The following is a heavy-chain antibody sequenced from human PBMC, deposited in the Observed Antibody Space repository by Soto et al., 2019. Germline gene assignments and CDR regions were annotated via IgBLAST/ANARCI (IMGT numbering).Heavy chain of an antibody. CDR2: INGGDGPT. D-gene: IGHD2-21*01. Sequence: RGLEWVSSINGGDGPTYYADSVKGRFTISRDNSKSTLYLQMNSLRVEDTAFFFQAEDGRRDVGTVSAFRLNRSSDL. CDR3: AEDGRRDVGTVSAFRLNRSSDL. V-gene: IGHV3-23*01. J-gene: IGHJ2*01.